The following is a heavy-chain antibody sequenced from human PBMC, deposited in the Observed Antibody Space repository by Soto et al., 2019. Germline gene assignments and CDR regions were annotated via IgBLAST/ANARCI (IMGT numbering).Heavy chain of an antibody. CDR3: AVLELYVDSYGLDV. CDR2: ISYDGHNM. V-gene: IGHV3-30-3*01. J-gene: IGHJ6*02. D-gene: IGHD1-7*01. CDR1: RFTFSNYA. Sequence: QVQLVESGGGVVQPGRSLRLSCAASRFTFSNYAIHWVRQAPGKGLEWVAIISYDGHNMYYADSVKGRFTISRDNSKNTLYLQMNSLRAEDTAVYYCAVLELYVDSYGLDVWGQGTTVTVSS.